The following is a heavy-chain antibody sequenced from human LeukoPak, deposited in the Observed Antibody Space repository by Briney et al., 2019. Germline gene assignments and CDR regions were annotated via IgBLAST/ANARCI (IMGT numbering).Heavy chain of an antibody. CDR1: GGSVASIGCY. D-gene: IGHD6-19*01. CDR2: AYYTAEI. J-gene: IGHJ6*02. Sequence: SETLSRNCTGSGGSVASIGCYRGGIRQSPGRGLGWIGCAYYTAEIYSTPSLKNRLTISVDTSKNPFALTLTSVTAADTAVYYCGRHVSNGWDYHYVLDVWGQGTTVTVSS. CDR3: GRHVSNGWDYHYVLDV. V-gene: IGHV4-39*01.